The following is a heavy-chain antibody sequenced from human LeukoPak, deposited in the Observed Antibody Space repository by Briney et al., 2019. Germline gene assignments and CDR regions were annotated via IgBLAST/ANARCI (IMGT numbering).Heavy chain of an antibody. J-gene: IGHJ4*02. Sequence: PSGTLSLTCGVSGGSISSTNWYSWVRQPPGQGLEWIGEISLSGLTNYNPSLKSRVTMSLDKSKNLPSLTLTSVTAADTAVYYCSRESGAFSPFGYWGQGTLVTVTS. V-gene: IGHV4-4*02. CDR3: SRESGAFSPFGY. CDR1: GGSISSTNW. CDR2: ISLSGLT. D-gene: IGHD1-26*01.